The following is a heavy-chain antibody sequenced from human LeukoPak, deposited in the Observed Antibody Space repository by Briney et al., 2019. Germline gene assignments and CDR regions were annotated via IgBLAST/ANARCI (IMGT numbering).Heavy chain of an antibody. CDR2: ISYDGSNK. Sequence: GGSLRLSCAASGFTFSSYAMHWVRQAPGKGLEWVAVISYDGSNKYYADSVKGRFTISRDNSKNTLYLQMNSLRAEDTAVYYCARDKGGSDYYDSSGPFDYWGQETLVTVSS. V-gene: IGHV3-30-3*01. CDR3: ARDKGGSDYYDSSGPFDY. D-gene: IGHD3-22*01. CDR1: GFTFSSYA. J-gene: IGHJ4*02.